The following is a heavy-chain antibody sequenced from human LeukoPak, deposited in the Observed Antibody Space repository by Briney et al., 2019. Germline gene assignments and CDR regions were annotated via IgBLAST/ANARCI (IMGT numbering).Heavy chain of an antibody. J-gene: IGHJ6*03. V-gene: IGHV3-7*01. Sequence: GGSLRLSYAASGFTFSSYWMSWVRQAPGKGLEWVANIKQDGSEKYYVDSVKGRFTISRDNAKNSLYLQMNSLRAEDTAVYYCARGAAAGTHYYYYYYMDVWGKGTTVTVSS. CDR1: GFTFSSYW. CDR2: IKQDGSEK. D-gene: IGHD6-13*01. CDR3: ARGAAAGTHYYYYYYMDV.